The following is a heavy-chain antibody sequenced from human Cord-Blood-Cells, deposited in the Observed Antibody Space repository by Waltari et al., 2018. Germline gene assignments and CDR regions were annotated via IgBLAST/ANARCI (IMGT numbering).Heavy chain of an antibody. J-gene: IGHJ4*02. CDR3: ARGNDSNYRGDYFDY. CDR1: GGSFSGYY. Sequence: QVQLQQWGAGLLKPSETLSLTCAVYGGSFSGYYWSWIRQPPGKGLEWNGDINYGGSTNCNPSLKRRVTLSGDTAKNQVSLKLSSVTAADTAVYCCARGNDSNYRGDYFDYWGQGTLVTVSA. D-gene: IGHD4-4*01. CDR2: INYGGST. V-gene: IGHV4-34*01.